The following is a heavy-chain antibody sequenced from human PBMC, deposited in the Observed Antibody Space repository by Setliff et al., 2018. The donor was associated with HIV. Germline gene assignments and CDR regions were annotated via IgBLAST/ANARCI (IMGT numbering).Heavy chain of an antibody. CDR3: ARGPVELSNYDHDYYYGMDV. J-gene: IGHJ6*02. CDR1: GGSFSGYY. V-gene: IGHV4-34*01. D-gene: IGHD4-4*01. CDR2: INHSGST. Sequence: PSETLSLTCAAYGGSFSGYYWSWIRQPPGKGLEWIGEINHSGSTNYNPSLKSRVTISVDTSKNQFSLKLSSVTAADTAVYYCARGPVELSNYDHDYYYGMDVWGQGTTVTVSS.